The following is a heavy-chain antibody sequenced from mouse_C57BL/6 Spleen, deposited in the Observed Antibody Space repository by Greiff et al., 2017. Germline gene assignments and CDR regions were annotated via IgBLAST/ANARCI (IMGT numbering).Heavy chain of an antibody. CDR2: ISYDGSN. V-gene: IGHV3-6*01. Sequence: EVQLQQSGPGLVKPSQSLSLTCSVTGYSITSGYYWNWIRQFPGNKREWMGYISYDGSNKYNPSLKNRISITRDTSKNQFFLKLNSVTTEDTASYYCARIYYDYDDVAYWGQGTLVTVSA. J-gene: IGHJ3*01. CDR3: ARIYYDYDDVAY. CDR1: GYSITSGYY. D-gene: IGHD2-4*01.